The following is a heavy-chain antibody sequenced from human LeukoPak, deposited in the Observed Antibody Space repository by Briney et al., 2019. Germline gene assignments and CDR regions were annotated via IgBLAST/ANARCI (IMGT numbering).Heavy chain of an antibody. CDR1: GFSLSTSGVG. CDR2: IYWDDDK. D-gene: IGHD3-10*01. Sequence: SGPPLAKPRQTLTLPCTFSGFSLSTSGVGVAWIRQPPGKALECLTLIYWDDDKRYSPSLKSRLSTVKDTSKTEVLLTTTNMDPVDTATYYCAHTVTGRGNPDFDYWGQGTLVTVSS. CDR3: AHTVTGRGNPDFDY. J-gene: IGHJ4*02. V-gene: IGHV2-5*02.